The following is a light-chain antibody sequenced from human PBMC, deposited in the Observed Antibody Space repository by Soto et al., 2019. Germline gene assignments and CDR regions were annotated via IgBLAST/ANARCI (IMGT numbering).Light chain of an antibody. CDR2: AAS. CDR1: QSISSY. J-gene: IGKJ4*01. Sequence: DIQMTRSPSSLSASVGDRVTITCQASQSISSYLNWYQQKRGKAPKLLIYAASSLRSGVPSRFSGSGSGTDFTLTINSLQPEDFATYYCQQSYSTPLTFGGGTKVDIK. V-gene: IGKV1-39*01. CDR3: QQSYSTPLT.